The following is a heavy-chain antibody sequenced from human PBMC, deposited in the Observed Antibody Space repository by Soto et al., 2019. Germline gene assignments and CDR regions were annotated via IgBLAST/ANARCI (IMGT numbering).Heavy chain of an antibody. V-gene: IGHV3-48*03. D-gene: IGHD3-22*01. Sequence: GGSLRLSCAASGFTFSSYEMNWVRQAPGKGLEWVSYISSSGSTIYYADSVKGRFTISRDNAKNSLYLQMNSLRAEDTAVYYCARDYYDSSGYYFGYYYYYYGMDVWGQGTKVTVYS. CDR3: ARDYYDSSGYYFGYYYYYYGMDV. CDR2: ISSSGSTI. CDR1: GFTFSSYE. J-gene: IGHJ6*02.